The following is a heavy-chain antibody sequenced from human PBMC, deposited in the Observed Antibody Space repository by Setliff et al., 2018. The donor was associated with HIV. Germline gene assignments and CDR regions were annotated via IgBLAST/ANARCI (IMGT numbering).Heavy chain of an antibody. CDR1: GGSISSGSYF. Sequence: PSETLSLTCTVSGGSISSGSYFWTWIRQPAGKGLEWIGSTHHSGSTYYNPSLNSRVTISVDTSKNHFSLKLRSVTAADTAVYYCARHLLRGYIYIVFDYWGQGTLVTVSS. CDR3: ARHLLRGYIYIVFDY. V-gene: IGHV4-39*01. J-gene: IGHJ4*02. D-gene: IGHD5-18*01. CDR2: THHSGST.